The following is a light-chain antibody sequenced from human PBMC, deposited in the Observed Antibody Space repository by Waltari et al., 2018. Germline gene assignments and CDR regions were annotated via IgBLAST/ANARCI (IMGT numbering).Light chain of an antibody. Sequence: SRATGMIGRVLAWYHQNPGQTPRLLIYGASSRATGIPDRFSGSGSGTDFGLTISRLEREDLAVYYYQHYVRLPVRFGQGAKVEIK. CDR3: QHYVRLPVR. J-gene: IGKJ1*01. CDR2: GAS. V-gene: IGKV3-20*01. CDR1: GMIGRV.